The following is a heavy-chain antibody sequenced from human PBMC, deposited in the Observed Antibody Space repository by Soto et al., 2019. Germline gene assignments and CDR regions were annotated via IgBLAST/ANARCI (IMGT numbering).Heavy chain of an antibody. D-gene: IGHD2-21*02. J-gene: IGHJ6*02. V-gene: IGHV1-18*01. CDR1: GYTFTSYG. Sequence: ASVKVSCKASGYTFTSYGISWVRQAPGQGLEWMGWISAYNGNTNYAQKLQGRVTMTTDTSTSTAYMELRSLRSDDTAVYYCARFVVVTGNYYYGMDVWGQGTTVTV. CDR3: ARFVVVTGNYYYGMDV. CDR2: ISAYNGNT.